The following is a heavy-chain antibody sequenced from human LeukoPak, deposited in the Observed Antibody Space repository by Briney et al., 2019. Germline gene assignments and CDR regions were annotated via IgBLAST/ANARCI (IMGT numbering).Heavy chain of an antibody. CDR1: GGSISNYH. Sequence: SETLSLTCSVSGGSISNYHWSWIRQPAGKGLEWIGRFYSSGSTTYNPSLRSRVTMSVDASKSQVSLNLISVTVADTAVYYCASESAYYDSSGYFKSWGQGTLVTVSS. CDR3: ASESAYYDSSGYFKS. V-gene: IGHV4-4*07. CDR2: FYSSGST. D-gene: IGHD3-22*01. J-gene: IGHJ5*02.